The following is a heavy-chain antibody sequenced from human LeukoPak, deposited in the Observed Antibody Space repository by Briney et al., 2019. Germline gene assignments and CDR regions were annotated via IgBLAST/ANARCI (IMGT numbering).Heavy chain of an antibody. CDR2: ISYDGSNK. CDR3: AKDPLIRFGESVTSYYCYGMDV. J-gene: IGHJ6*02. D-gene: IGHD3-10*01. CDR1: GFTFSSYG. V-gene: IGHV3-30*18. Sequence: SGGSLRLSCAASGFTFSSYGMRWVRQAPGKGLEWVAVISYDGSNKYYADSVKGRFTISRDNSKNTLYLQMNSLRAEDTAVYYCAKDPLIRFGESVTSYYCYGMDVWGQGTTVTVSS.